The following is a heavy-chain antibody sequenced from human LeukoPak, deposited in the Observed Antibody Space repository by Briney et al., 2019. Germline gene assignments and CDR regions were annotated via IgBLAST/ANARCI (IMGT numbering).Heavy chain of an antibody. CDR1: GFTFDDYA. CDR2: ISWNSGSI. D-gene: IGHD3-10*01. V-gene: IGHV3-9*01. Sequence: GGSLRLSCAASGFTFDDYAMHWVRQAPGKGLEWVSGISWNSGSIGYADPVKGRFTISRDNAKNSLYLQMNSLRAEDTALYYCAKDMGGSGFDYWGQGTLVTVSS. CDR3: AKDMGGSGFDY. J-gene: IGHJ4*02.